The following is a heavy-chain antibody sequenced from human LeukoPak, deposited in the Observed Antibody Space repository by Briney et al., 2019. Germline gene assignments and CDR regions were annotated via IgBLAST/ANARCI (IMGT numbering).Heavy chain of an antibody. CDR2: IYTSGST. D-gene: IGHD3-22*01. CDR1: GGSISSYY. CDR3: ARDQYYYDSSGYRTYYYYGMDV. J-gene: IGHJ6*02. Sequence: SETLSLTCTDSGGSISSYYWSWIRQPAGKGLEWIGRIYTSGSTNYNPSLKSRVTMSVDTSKNQFSLKLSSVTAADTAVYYCARDQYYYDSSGYRTYYYYGMDVWGQGTTVTVSS. V-gene: IGHV4-4*07.